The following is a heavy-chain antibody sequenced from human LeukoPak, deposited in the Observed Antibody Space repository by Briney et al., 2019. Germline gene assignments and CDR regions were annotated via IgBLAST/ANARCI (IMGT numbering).Heavy chain of an antibody. J-gene: IGHJ4*02. V-gene: IGHV1-46*01. Sequence: ASVTVSFKASGYTFTNNYLHWVRQAPGQGLEWMGMIYPRDGSTSYAQNFQGRVTVTRDTSTTTVHMELRGLRSEDTAVYYCARDQEGFDYWGQGTVVTVSS. CDR1: GYTFTNNY. CDR3: ARDQEGFDY. CDR2: IYPRDGST.